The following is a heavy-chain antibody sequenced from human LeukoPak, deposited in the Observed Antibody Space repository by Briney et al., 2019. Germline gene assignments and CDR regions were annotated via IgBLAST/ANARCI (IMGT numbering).Heavy chain of an antibody. J-gene: IGHJ4*02. Sequence: PGGSLRLSCAASGFIFSSYAMNWVRQAPGKGLEWVAVISYDGSNKYYADSVKGRFTTSRDNSKNTLYLQMNSLRAEDTAVYYCAKGALTGTGGFDYWGQGTLVTVSS. CDR2: ISYDGSNK. D-gene: IGHD1/OR15-1a*01. V-gene: IGHV3-30-3*01. CDR1: GFIFSSYA. CDR3: AKGALTGTGGFDY.